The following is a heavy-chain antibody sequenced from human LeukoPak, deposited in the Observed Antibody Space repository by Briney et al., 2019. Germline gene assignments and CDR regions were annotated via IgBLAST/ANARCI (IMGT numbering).Heavy chain of an antibody. CDR2: IWYDGSNK. CDR1: GFTFSNYD. J-gene: IGHJ6*02. CDR3: AKVYLRYYYGMDV. V-gene: IGHV3-33*06. Sequence: GGSLRLSCAASGFTFSNYDIHWVRQAPGKGLEWLAVIWYDGSNKYYADSVKGRFTISRDNSRNTLCLQMSSLRAEDTAVYYCAKVYLRYYYGMDVWGQGTTVTVSS. D-gene: IGHD2-21*01.